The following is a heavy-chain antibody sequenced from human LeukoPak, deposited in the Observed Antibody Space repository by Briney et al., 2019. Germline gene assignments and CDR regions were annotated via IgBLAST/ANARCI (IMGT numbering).Heavy chain of an antibody. V-gene: IGHV3-15*01. CDR3: AKSSRITIFGVVIIPDY. CDR1: GFTFSNAW. D-gene: IGHD3-3*01. J-gene: IGHJ4*02. Sequence: GGSLRLSCVVSGFTFSNAWMSWVRQAPGKGLEWVGRIKSKTDGGTTDYAAPVKGRFTISRDDSKITLYLQMNSLRAEDTAVYYCAKSSRITIFGVVIIPDYWGQGTLVTVSS. CDR2: IKSKTDGGTT.